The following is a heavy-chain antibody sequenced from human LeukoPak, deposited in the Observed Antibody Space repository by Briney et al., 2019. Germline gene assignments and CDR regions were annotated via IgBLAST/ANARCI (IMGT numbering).Heavy chain of an antibody. V-gene: IGHV4-4*07. Sequence: PSETLSLTCTVSGGSISSYFWSWIRQPAGKGLEWIGRIYTSAITNYNPSLKSRVTMSVDTSKNQFSLRLTSVTAADTAVYYCSRAVEPNGRSLDSWGQGTLVTVSS. CDR1: GGSISSYF. CDR3: SRAVEPNGRSLDS. CDR2: IYTSAIT. J-gene: IGHJ4*02. D-gene: IGHD6-19*01.